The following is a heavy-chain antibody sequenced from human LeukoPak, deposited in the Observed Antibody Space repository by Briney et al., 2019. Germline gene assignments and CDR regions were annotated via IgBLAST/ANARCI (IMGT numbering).Heavy chain of an antibody. J-gene: IGHJ4*02. CDR2: ISAYNGNT. V-gene: IGHV1-18*04. Sequence: ASVKVSCKASGYTFTGYYMHWVRQAPGQGLEWMGWISAYNGNTNYAQKLQGRVTMTTDTSTSTAYMELRSLRSDDTAVYYCARDILLWFGELLDYWGQGTLVTVSS. D-gene: IGHD3-10*01. CDR3: ARDILLWFGELLDY. CDR1: GYTFTGYY.